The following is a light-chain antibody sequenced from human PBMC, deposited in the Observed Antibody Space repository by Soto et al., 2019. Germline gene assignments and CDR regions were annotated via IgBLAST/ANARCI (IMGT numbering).Light chain of an antibody. V-gene: IGLV1-40*01. Sequence: QSVLTQPPSVSGAPGQRVTISCTGSSSNIGAGYDVHWYQRLPGTAPKVLIYGNNNRPSGVPDRFSSSKSGTSASLAITGLQAEDEADYYCQSYDSSLSGSDVFGTGTKLTVL. CDR1: SSNIGAGYD. CDR3: QSYDSSLSGSDV. J-gene: IGLJ1*01. CDR2: GNN.